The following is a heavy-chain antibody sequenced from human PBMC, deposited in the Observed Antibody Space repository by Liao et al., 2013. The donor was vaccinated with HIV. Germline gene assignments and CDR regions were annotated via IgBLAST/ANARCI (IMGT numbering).Heavy chain of an antibody. CDR2: INHSGST. Sequence: QVQLQESGPGLVKPSQTLSLTCTVSGGSISSGSYYWSWIRQPAGKGLEWIGEINHSGSTNYNPSLKSRVTISVDTSKNQFSLKLSSVTAADTAVYYCAGSLGTHDYWGQGTLVTVSS. CDR3: AGSLGTHDY. CDR1: GGSISSGSYY. V-gene: IGHV4-61*02. J-gene: IGHJ4*02. D-gene: IGHD1/OR15-1a*01.